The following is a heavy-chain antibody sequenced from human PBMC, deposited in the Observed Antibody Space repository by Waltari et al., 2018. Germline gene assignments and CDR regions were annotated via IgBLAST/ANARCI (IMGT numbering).Heavy chain of an antibody. J-gene: IGHJ2*01. CDR3: ARLAAGTVTGIWYFDL. CDR1: TGSINNHY. CDR2: TDNSGTT. Sequence: QVQLQESGPGLVKPSETLSLTCTVATGSINNHYWSWIRQPPGKGLEWIANTDNSGTTYYYPPLKSRVTVSVDTSKNQFSLKLNSVTAADTAVYYCARLAAGTVTGIWYFDLWGRGTLVTVSS. V-gene: IGHV4-4*09. D-gene: IGHD6-25*01.